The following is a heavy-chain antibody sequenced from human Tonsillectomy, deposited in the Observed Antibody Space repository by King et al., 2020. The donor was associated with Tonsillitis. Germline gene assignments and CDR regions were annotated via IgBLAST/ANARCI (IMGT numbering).Heavy chain of an antibody. CDR3: TPEQLGYCTGTSCYYL. Sequence: VQLVESGGGLVKPGGSLRLSCAASGFTFSNAWMSWVRQAPGKGLEWVGRIKSKTDGGTTDYAAPVKGRFTISRDDSKNTLYLQMNSLKTEDPAVYYCTPEQLGYCTGTSCYYLWGQGTLVTVCS. D-gene: IGHD2-2*01. J-gene: IGHJ4*02. CDR2: IKSKTDGGTT. CDR1: GFTFSNAW. V-gene: IGHV3-15*01.